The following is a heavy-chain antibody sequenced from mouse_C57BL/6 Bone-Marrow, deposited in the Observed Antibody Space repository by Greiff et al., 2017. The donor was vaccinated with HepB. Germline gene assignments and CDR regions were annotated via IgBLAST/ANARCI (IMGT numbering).Heavy chain of an antibody. Sequence: QVQLQQPGAELVKPGASVKLSCKASGYTFPSYWMQWVKQRPGQGLEWIGEIDPSDSYTNYNQKFKGKATLTVDTSSSTAYMQLSSLTSEDSAVYYCARSRVMITTGYYFDYWGQGTTLTVSS. CDR2: IDPSDSYT. CDR3: ARSRVMITTGYYFDY. CDR1: GYTFPSYW. D-gene: IGHD2-4*01. V-gene: IGHV1-50*01. J-gene: IGHJ2*01.